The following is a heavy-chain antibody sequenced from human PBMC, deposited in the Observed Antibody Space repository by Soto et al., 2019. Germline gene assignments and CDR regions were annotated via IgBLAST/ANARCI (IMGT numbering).Heavy chain of an antibody. CDR3: ARELEDIVVVVAAYHYYYYMDV. CDR1: GYTFTSYG. J-gene: IGHJ6*03. D-gene: IGHD2-15*01. V-gene: IGHV1-18*01. CDR2: ISAYNGNT. Sequence: QVQLVQSGAEVKKPGASVKVSCKASGYTFTSYGISWVRQAPGQGLEWMGWISAYNGNTNYAQKLQGRVTMTTDTSTSTAYMELRSLRSDDTAVYYCARELEDIVVVVAAYHYYYYMDVWGKGTTVTVSS.